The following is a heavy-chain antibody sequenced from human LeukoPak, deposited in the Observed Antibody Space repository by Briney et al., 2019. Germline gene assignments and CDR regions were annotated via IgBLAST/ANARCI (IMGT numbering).Heavy chain of an antibody. Sequence: GGTLRLSCAVSGFTFDSYSMNWVRQAPGKGLEWVSYISSSSSTIYYADSVKGRFTISRVNAKNSLYLQMNSLRDEDTAVYYCARKVPSSGWPTGIDDWSQGTLLTVSS. J-gene: IGHJ4*02. D-gene: IGHD6-19*01. CDR3: ARKVPSSGWPTGIDD. CDR1: GFTFDSYS. V-gene: IGHV3-48*02. CDR2: ISSSSSTI.